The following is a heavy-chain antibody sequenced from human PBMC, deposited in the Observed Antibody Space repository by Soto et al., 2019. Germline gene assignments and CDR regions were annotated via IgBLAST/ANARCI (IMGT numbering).Heavy chain of an antibody. CDR3: AREDPRDSSGYSAFDY. CDR1: GGSFSGYY. D-gene: IGHD3-22*01. J-gene: IGHJ4*02. CDR2: INHSGST. V-gene: IGHV4-34*01. Sequence: ASETLSLTCAVYGGSFSGYYWSWIRQPPGKGLEWIGEINHSGSTNYNPSLKSRVTISVDTSKNQFSLKLSSVTAADTAVYYCAREDPRDSSGYSAFDYWGQGTLVTVSS.